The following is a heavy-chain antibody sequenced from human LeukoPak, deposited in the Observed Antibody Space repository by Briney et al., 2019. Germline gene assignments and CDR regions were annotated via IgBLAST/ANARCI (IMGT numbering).Heavy chain of an antibody. CDR3: AGASSYAEVEH. V-gene: IGHV4-30-4*01. CDR1: GGSIGSGDYY. Sequence: SQTLSLTCTVSGGSIGSGDYYWSWIRQPPGKGLEWIGFIYYSGSTYYNPSLKSRVTISVDTSKNQFSLKLSSVTAADTAVYYCAGASSYAEVEHWGPGILVTVSS. D-gene: IGHD2-2*01. J-gene: IGHJ1*01. CDR2: IYYSGST.